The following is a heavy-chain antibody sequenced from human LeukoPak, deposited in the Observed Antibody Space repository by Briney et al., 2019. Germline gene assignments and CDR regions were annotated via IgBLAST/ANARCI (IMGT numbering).Heavy chain of an antibody. V-gene: IGHV3-21*01. J-gene: IGHJ4*02. CDR2: ISSSSSYI. CDR3: AKDKGAVTGTFDY. Sequence: NTGGSLRLSCAASGFTFSSYSMNWVRQAPGKGLEWVSSISSSSSYIYYADSVKGGFTISRDNAKNSLYLQMNSLRAEDTAVYYCAKDKGAVTGTFDYWGQGTLVTVSS. CDR1: GFTFSSYS. D-gene: IGHD1-14*01.